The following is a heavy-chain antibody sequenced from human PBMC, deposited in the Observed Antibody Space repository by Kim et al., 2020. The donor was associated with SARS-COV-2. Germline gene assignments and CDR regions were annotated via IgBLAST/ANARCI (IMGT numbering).Heavy chain of an antibody. V-gene: IGHV3-21*01. J-gene: IGHJ4*02. Sequence: GGSLRLSCAASGFTFSSYSMTWVRQAPGKGLEWVSSISSSSSYIYYADSVKGRFTISRDNAKNSLYLQMNSLRAEDTAVYYCARQGVLWFGEGGQGTLVTVSS. CDR1: GFTFSSYS. CDR2: ISSSSSYI. CDR3: ARQGVLWFGE. D-gene: IGHD3-10*01.